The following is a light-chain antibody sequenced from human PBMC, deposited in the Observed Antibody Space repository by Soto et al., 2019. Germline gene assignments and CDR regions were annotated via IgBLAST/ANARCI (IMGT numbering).Light chain of an antibody. CDR2: DAS. J-gene: IGKJ3*01. CDR3: QLRSNWLFT. CDR1: QSVNNY. V-gene: IGKV3-11*01. Sequence: EIVLTQSPATLSLSPGERATLSCRASQSVNNYLAWYQQKPGQAPRLLIYDASNRATGIPARFSGSGSGTDFTLTISSLEPEDFAVYYCQLRSNWLFTFGPGTKVDIK.